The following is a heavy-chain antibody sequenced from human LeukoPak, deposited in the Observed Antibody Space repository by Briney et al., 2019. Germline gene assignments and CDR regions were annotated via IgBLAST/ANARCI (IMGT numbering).Heavy chain of an antibody. CDR2: IGGSSSSI. J-gene: IGHJ4*02. V-gene: IGHV3-21*01. CDR1: GFTFSTYS. D-gene: IGHD6-19*01. Sequence: PGGSLRLSRAASGFTFSTYSMNWVRQAPGKGLEWVSSIGGSSSSIYYADSVKGRFTISRDNAKNSLYLQMNSLRAEDTAVYYCAREVAEAFDYWGQGTLVTVSS. CDR3: AREVAEAFDY.